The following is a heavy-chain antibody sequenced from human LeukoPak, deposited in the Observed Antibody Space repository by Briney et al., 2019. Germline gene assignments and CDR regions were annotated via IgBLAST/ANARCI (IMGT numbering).Heavy chain of an antibody. CDR2: ISGSGGST. V-gene: IGHV3-23*01. Sequence: PGGTLRLSCAASGFTFSSYGMSWVRQAPGKGREWVSAISGSGGSTYYADSVKGRFTISRDNSKNTLYLQMNSLRSEDTAVYYCARSERQYYYDSSGYYFAWGQGTLVTVSS. CDR1: GFTFSSYG. D-gene: IGHD3-22*01. CDR3: ARSERQYYYDSSGYYFA. J-gene: IGHJ5*02.